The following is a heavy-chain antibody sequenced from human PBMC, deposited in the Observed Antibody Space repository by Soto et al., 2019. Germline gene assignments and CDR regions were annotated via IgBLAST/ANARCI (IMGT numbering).Heavy chain of an antibody. V-gene: IGHV3-23*01. Sequence: EVQLLESGGGLVQPGGSLRLSCAAPGLTFSNKAMNWVRQAPGKGLEWVSSVSGSGGFTYYADSVKGRFTISRDNSKNTLYLQMNSLRAEDTAIYYCAKVGEEDYYDSSGYFDYWGQGTLVTVSS. CDR1: GLTFSNKA. D-gene: IGHD3-22*01. CDR2: VSGSGGFT. J-gene: IGHJ4*02. CDR3: AKVGEEDYYDSSGYFDY.